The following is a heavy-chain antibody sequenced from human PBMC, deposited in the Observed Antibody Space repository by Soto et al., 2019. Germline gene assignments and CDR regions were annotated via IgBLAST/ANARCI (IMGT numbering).Heavy chain of an antibody. V-gene: IGHV4-34*01. CDR3: ARSSRHYDY. D-gene: IGHD2-2*01. CDR1: GGSFSGYY. Sequence: TLSLTCAVYGGSFSGYYWSWIRQPPGKGLEWIGEINHSGSTNYNPSLKSRVTISVDTSKNQFSLKLSSVTAADTAVYYCARSSRHYDYWGQGTLVTVSS. J-gene: IGHJ4*02. CDR2: INHSGST.